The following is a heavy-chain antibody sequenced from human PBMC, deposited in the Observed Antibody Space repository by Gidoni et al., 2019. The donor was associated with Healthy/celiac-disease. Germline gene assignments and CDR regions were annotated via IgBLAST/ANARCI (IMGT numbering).Heavy chain of an antibody. V-gene: IGHV3-48*03. Sequence: EVQLVESGGGLVQPGGSLRISCAASGFPFSSDEMSWVRQAPGKGLAWVSYISSSGSTIYYADSVKGRFTISRDNAKNSLYLQMNSLRAEDTAVYYCARVQSSGGVIGYWGQGTLVTVSS. CDR3: ARVQSSGGVIGY. CDR2: ISSSGSTI. J-gene: IGHJ4*02. CDR1: GFPFSSDE. D-gene: IGHD2-8*02.